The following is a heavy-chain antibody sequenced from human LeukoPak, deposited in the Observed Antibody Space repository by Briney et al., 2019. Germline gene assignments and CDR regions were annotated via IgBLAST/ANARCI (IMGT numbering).Heavy chain of an antibody. V-gene: IGHV1-69*02. Sequence: ASVKVSCKASGGTFSSYTISRVRQAPGQGLEWMGRIIPILGIANYAQKFQGRVTITADKSTSTAYMELSSLRSEDTAVYYCARGYCSSTSCYRDAFDIWGQGTMVTVSS. CDR2: IIPILGIA. CDR3: ARGYCSSTSCYRDAFDI. D-gene: IGHD2-2*01. CDR1: GGTFSSYT. J-gene: IGHJ3*02.